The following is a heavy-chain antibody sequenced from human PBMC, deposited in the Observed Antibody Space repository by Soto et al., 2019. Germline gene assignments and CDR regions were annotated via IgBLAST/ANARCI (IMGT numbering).Heavy chain of an antibody. CDR2: IYTSGST. CDR3: AGGAAADYFDY. J-gene: IGHJ4*02. D-gene: IGHD6-13*01. CDR1: SGSISTYY. Sequence: LSLTCTVSSGSISTYYWSWIRQPGGKGLEWIGRIYTSGSTLYNPSLKSRVTMSVDTSKNQFSLRLSSVTAADTAVYYCAGGAAADYFDYWGQGTLVTVSS. V-gene: IGHV4-4*07.